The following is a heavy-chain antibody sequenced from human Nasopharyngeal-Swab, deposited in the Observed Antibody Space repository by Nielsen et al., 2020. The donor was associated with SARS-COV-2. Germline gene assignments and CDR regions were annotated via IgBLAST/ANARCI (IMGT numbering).Heavy chain of an antibody. J-gene: IGHJ6*03. CDR2: INHSGST. V-gene: IGHV4-34*01. D-gene: IGHD2-2*01. Sequence: WSRQCPGKGLEWVAEINHSGSTNYNPSLKSRVTISVDTSKNQFSLKLSSVTAADTAVYYCARGLSGIVPAPILGLGPFYSYYYMDVWGKGTTVTVSS. CDR3: ARGLSGIVPAPILGLGPFYSYYYMDV.